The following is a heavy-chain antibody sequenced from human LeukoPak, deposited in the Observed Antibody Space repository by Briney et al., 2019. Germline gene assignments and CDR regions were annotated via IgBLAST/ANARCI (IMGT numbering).Heavy chain of an antibody. J-gene: IGHJ3*02. Sequence: SETLSLTCTVSGGSISSYYWSWIRQPPGKGLEWIGYIYYSGSTNYNPSLKSRVTISVDTSKNQFSLKLSSVTAADTAAYYCARPGVGSGRYGAFDIWGQGTMVTVSS. CDR2: IYYSGST. CDR3: ARPGVGSGRYGAFDI. V-gene: IGHV4-59*08. CDR1: GGSISSYY. D-gene: IGHD5-18*01.